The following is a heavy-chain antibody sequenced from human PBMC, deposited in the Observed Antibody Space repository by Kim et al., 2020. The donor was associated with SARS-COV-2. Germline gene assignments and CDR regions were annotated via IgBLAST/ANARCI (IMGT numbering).Heavy chain of an antibody. V-gene: IGHV4-39*07. J-gene: IGHJ3*02. CDR3: DTYYYGSGSYDNAFDI. Sequence: SETLSLTCTVSGGSISSSSYYGGWIRQPPGKGLEWIGSVHYSGNTYYDPSLKSRVTISVDTSKNQFSLKLSSVTAADTAVYYCDTYYYGSGSYDNAFDIWGQETMVTVSS. CDR2: VHYSGNT. D-gene: IGHD3-10*01. CDR1: GGSISSSSYY.